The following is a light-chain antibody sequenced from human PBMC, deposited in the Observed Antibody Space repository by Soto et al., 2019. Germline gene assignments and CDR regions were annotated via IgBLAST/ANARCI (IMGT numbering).Light chain of an antibody. CDR2: GAS. J-gene: IGKJ1*01. CDR3: QQYGSSTRA. V-gene: IGKV3-20*01. CDR1: QSFVNMY. Sequence: VLTQSPATLSFSPVERATLSCRASQSFVNMYLAWYQQKPGQAPRLLMYGASRRPTGIPAKFSGSGSGTDFTLTISSLQPEDFAVYYCQQYGSSTRAFGQGTKVDIK.